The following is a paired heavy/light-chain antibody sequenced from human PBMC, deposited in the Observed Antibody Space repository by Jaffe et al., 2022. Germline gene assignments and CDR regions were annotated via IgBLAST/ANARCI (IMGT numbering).Heavy chain of an antibody. Sequence: QVQLVQSGSELKKPGASVKVSCKASGYTLTKYALNWVRQAPGQGLEWMGWINTITENPTYARAFTGRFVFSLDTSVNTAYLQISSLTAEDTAVYYCARPSLDGYNYYFDYWGQGTLVTVSS. D-gene: IGHD5-12*01. V-gene: IGHV7-4-1*02. CDR3: ARPSLDGYNYYFDY. J-gene: IGHJ4*02. CDR2: INTITENP. CDR1: GYTLTKYA.
Light chain of an antibody. Sequence: DIVMTQSPDSLAVSLGERATVSCKSSQTVLYSSNSKSSLAWYQQKPGQPPNLLIYWASTRESGVPDRFSGSGSGTDFTLTISSLQAEDVALYYCQQYYRTPYTFGQGTKLEI. CDR1: QTVLYSSNSKSS. CDR3: QQYYRTPYT. V-gene: IGKV4-1*01. J-gene: IGKJ2*01. CDR2: WAS.